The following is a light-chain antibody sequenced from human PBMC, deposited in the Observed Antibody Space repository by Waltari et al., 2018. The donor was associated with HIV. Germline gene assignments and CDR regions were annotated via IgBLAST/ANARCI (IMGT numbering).Light chain of an antibody. V-gene: IGLV3-25*03. J-gene: IGLJ3*02. Sequence: SYELTQPPSVSVSPGQTARITCPGAALPKRYAYWYQQKPGQAPVLVIYKDSERPSGIPERFSGSSSGTTVTLTISGVQAEDEADYYCQSADSSGTYRVFGGGTKLTVL. CDR1: ALPKRY. CDR2: KDS. CDR3: QSADSSGTYRV.